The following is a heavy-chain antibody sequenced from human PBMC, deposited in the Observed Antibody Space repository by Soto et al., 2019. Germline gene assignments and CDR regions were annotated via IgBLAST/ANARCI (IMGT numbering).Heavy chain of an antibody. CDR2: ISGYNGNT. Sequence: GASVKVSCKASGYTFTSYGISWVRQAPGQGLEWMGWISGYNGNTEYAQKVQGRVTMTTDTSTSTAYMELRSLRSDDTAVYYCARDWGRGQFLTNKDYWGQGTRVTVSS. D-gene: IGHD3-9*01. J-gene: IGHJ4*02. CDR3: ARDWGRGQFLTNKDY. CDR1: GYTFTSYG. V-gene: IGHV1-18*01.